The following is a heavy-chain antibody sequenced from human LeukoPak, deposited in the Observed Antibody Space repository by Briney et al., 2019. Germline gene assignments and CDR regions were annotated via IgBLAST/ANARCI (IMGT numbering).Heavy chain of an antibody. J-gene: IGHJ4*02. CDR3: ARGAGYCSSTSCYSYFDY. V-gene: IGHV4-34*01. D-gene: IGHD2-2*02. CDR2: INHSGST. Sequence: SETLSLTCAVYGGSFSGYYWSWIRQPPGKGLEWIGEINHSGSTNYNPSLKSRVTISVGTSKNQFSLKLSSVTAADTAVYYCARGAGYCSSTSCYSYFDYWGQGTLVTVSS. CDR1: GGSFSGYY.